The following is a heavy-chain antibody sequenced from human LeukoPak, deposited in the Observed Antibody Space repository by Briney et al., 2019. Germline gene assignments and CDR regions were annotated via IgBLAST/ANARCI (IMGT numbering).Heavy chain of an antibody. CDR3: SVVGATDYFDY. D-gene: IGHD1-26*01. V-gene: IGHV3-30*02. CDR2: IRYDGGNK. J-gene: IGHJ4*02. Sequence: PGGSLSLACAAAGFTFSIHGRHWVRQAPGKGGEGVSFIRYDGGNKYYADSVKGRFTISRDNSKNTLYLQMNSLRAEDTALYYCSVVGATDYFDYWGQGPLVTVSS. CDR1: GFTFSIHG.